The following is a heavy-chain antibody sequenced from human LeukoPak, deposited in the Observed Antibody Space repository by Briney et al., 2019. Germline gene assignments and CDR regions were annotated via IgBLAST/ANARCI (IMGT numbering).Heavy chain of an antibody. CDR1: GFTFSSYA. D-gene: IGHD3-22*01. CDR2: ISGSGGST. CDR3: AKGGEEYYYDSSGYPRVLTSLFDY. V-gene: IGHV3-23*01. J-gene: IGHJ4*02. Sequence: TGGSLRLSCAASGFTFSSYAMSWVRQAPGKGLEWVSAISGSGGSTYYADSVKGRFTISRDNSKNTLYLQMNSLRAEDTAVYYCAKGGEEYYYDSSGYPRVLTSLFDYWGQGTLVTVSS.